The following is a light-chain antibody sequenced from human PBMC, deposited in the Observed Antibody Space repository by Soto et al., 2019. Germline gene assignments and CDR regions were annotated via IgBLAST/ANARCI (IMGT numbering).Light chain of an antibody. CDR2: EAS. Sequence: DIQMTQSPSTLAASVGDRVTITCRASQSITTWLAWYQQKPGKAPKLLIYEASSLASGVPSRFSGSGSGTEFTLTISSLQPDDFTTYYCQQYNGIPYTFGQGTKLEI. CDR1: QSITTW. CDR3: QQYNGIPYT. V-gene: IGKV1-5*03. J-gene: IGKJ2*01.